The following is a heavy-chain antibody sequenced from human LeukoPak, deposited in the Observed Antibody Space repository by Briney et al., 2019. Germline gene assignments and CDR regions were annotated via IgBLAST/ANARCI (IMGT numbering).Heavy chain of an antibody. V-gene: IGHV1-3*03. CDR2: INAGTGNT. J-gene: IGHJ6*03. Sequence: ASVKVSCKASGYIFISYAMHWVRQAPGQRLEWMGSINAGTGNTKYSQEFQGRVTITRNTSISTAYMELSSLRSEDTAVYYCARVSCGGSCYSNYYYYYMDVWGKGTTVTVSS. CDR1: GYIFISYA. D-gene: IGHD2-15*01. CDR3: ARVSCGGSCYSNYYYYYMDV.